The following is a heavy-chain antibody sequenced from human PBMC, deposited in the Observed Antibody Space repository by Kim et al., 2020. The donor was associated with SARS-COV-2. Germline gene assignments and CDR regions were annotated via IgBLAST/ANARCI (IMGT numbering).Heavy chain of an antibody. Sequence: GGSLRLSCAASGFTFSDYYMSWIRQAPGKGLEWVSYISSSSSYTNYADSVKGRFTISRDNAKNSLYLQMNSLRAEDTAVYYCAREEWDSSIWLHRNLYWFDPWGQGTLVTVSS. J-gene: IGHJ5*02. CDR2: ISSSSSYT. CDR1: GFTFSDYY. V-gene: IGHV3-11*06. D-gene: IGHD6-13*01. CDR3: AREEWDSSIWLHRNLYWFDP.